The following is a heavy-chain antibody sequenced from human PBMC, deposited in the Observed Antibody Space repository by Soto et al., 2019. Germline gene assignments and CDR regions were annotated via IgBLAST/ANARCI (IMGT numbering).Heavy chain of an antibody. CDR1: GFTFSSYG. V-gene: IGHV3-21*01. CDR2: ISSSSSYI. D-gene: IGHD6-13*01. J-gene: IGHJ6*02. CDR3: ARDSGIADRHYHYGMDV. Sequence: GGSLRLSCAASGFTFSSYGMNWVRQAPGKGLEWVSSISSSSSYIYYADSVKGRFTISRDNAKNSLYLQMNSLRAEDTAVYYCARDSGIADRHYHYGMDVWGQGT.